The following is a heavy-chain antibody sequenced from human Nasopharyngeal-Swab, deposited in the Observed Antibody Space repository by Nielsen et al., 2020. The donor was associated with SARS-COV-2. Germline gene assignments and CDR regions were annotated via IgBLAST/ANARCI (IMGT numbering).Heavy chain of an antibody. Sequence: ESLKISCTVTGGSISSSSYYWGWIRQPPGKGLEWIGSIYYSGSTYYNPSLKSRVTISVDTSKNQFSLKLSSVTAADTAVYYCVGSSWYGDYYYYYGRDVWGQGTTVTVSS. CDR2: IYYSGST. CDR1: GGSISSSSYY. J-gene: IGHJ6*02. V-gene: IGHV4-39*07. CDR3: VGSSWYGDYYYYYGRDV. D-gene: IGHD6-13*01.